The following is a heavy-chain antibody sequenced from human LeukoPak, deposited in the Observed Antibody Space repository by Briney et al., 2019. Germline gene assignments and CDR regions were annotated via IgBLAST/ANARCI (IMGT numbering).Heavy chain of an antibody. CDR2: FSTSSGTI. V-gene: IGHV3-48*01. D-gene: IGHD2-2*01. Sequence: GGSLRLSCAASGFTFSSYSRNWVRQAPGKGLEWISYFSTSSGTISYADSVKGRFTISRDNAKNSLYLQMNSLRAEDTAAYYCARDSMYAFDIWGQGTMVTVSS. CDR1: GFTFSSYS. J-gene: IGHJ3*02. CDR3: ARDSMYAFDI.